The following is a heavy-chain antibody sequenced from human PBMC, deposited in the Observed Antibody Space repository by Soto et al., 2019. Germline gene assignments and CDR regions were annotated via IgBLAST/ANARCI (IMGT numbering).Heavy chain of an antibody. J-gene: IGHJ4*02. CDR2: ISYDGSNK. D-gene: IGHD6-13*01. Sequence: GESLKISCAASGLTFSSYAMHWVRQAPGKGLEWVAVISYDGSNKYYADSVKGRFTISRDNSKNTLYLQMNSLRAEDTAVYYWVRDMGPIAAALDYWGQGTLVPVSS. CDR1: GLTFSSYA. V-gene: IGHV3-30-3*01. CDR3: VRDMGPIAAALDY.